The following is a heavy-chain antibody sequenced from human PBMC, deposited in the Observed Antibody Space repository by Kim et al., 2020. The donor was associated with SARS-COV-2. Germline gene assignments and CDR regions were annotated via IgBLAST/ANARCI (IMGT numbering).Heavy chain of an antibody. CDR2: IDPSDSYI. D-gene: IGHD3-22*01. J-gene: IGHJ6*02. CDR1: GYTFASYW. Sequence: GESLKISCEGSGYTFASYWINWVRQMPGKGLEWMWRIDPSDSYINYSPSFQGHVTFSVEKSMSTAYLQWSSLKASDTAIYYCARRRRYDTSGQPYYFYGLDAWGQGT. CDR3: ARRRRYDTSGQPYYFYGLDA. V-gene: IGHV5-10-1*01.